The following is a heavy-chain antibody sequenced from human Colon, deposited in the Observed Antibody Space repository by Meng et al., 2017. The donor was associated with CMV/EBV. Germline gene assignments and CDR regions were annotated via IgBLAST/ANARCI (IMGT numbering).Heavy chain of an antibody. CDR1: GGSIRSSSSY. CDR2: IYFSGST. V-gene: IGHV4-39*07. Sequence: SETLSLTCAVSGGSIRSSSSYWGWIRQPPGKGPEWLGSIYFSGSTYHNPSLESRVTISVDPSKNQFSLWLRSVTAADTAVYCCAGGIAVAGLFDYWGQGTLVTVSS. CDR3: AGGIAVAGLFDY. D-gene: IGHD6-19*01. J-gene: IGHJ4*02.